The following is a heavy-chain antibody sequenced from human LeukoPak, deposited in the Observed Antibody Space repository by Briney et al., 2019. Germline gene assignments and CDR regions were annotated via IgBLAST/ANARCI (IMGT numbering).Heavy chain of an antibody. Sequence: SETLSLTCTVSGGSISPYYWSWIRQPPGKGLEWIGYIYYSGSTNYSPSLKSRVTVSVDTSKNQFSLRLSSVTAADTAVYYCARERRSGSYSLPEDAFDIWGQGTTVIVSS. V-gene: IGHV4-59*01. CDR2: IYYSGST. D-gene: IGHD1-26*01. CDR1: GGSISPYY. J-gene: IGHJ3*02. CDR3: ARERRSGSYSLPEDAFDI.